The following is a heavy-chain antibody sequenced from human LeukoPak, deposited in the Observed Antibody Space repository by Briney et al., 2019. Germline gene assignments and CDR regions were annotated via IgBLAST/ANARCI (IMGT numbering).Heavy chain of an antibody. D-gene: IGHD4-17*01. Sequence: ASVKVSCKASGYTFTSYGISWVRLAPGQGLEWMGWISAYNGDTNYAQKLQDRVTMTTDTSTSTAYMELRSLRSNDTAVYYCARGRKDYGDYYFDYWGQGILVTVSS. CDR2: ISAYNGDT. CDR3: ARGRKDYGDYYFDY. CDR1: GYTFTSYG. J-gene: IGHJ4*02. V-gene: IGHV1-18*01.